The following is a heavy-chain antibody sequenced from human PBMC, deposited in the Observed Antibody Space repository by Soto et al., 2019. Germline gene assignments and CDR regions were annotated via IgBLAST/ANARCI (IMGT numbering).Heavy chain of an antibody. CDR1: GFTFSTYA. CDR3: AKRGSIVGATFFDY. Sequence: GGSLRLSCAASGFTFSTYAMSWVRQAPGKGPEWVSAISGSGGSTYYADSVKGRFTISRDNSKDTLYLQMNSLRAEDTAVYYCAKRGSIVGATFFDYWGQGTPVTVSS. CDR2: ISGSGGST. J-gene: IGHJ4*02. D-gene: IGHD1-26*01. V-gene: IGHV3-23*01.